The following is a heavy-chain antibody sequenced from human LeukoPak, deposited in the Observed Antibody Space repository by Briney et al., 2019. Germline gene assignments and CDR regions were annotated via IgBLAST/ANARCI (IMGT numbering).Heavy chain of an antibody. Sequence: SETLSLTGTVSGGSISSGSYYWGWIRQPPGKGLEWIGSFYYSGSTYYNPSLKSRVTISVDTSKNQFSLKLSSVTAADTAVYYCARVDVWGSSTSDYFDYWGQGTLVTVSS. J-gene: IGHJ4*02. CDR2: FYYSGST. CDR3: ARVDVWGSSTSDYFDY. V-gene: IGHV4-39*07. D-gene: IGHD3-16*01. CDR1: GGSISSGSYY.